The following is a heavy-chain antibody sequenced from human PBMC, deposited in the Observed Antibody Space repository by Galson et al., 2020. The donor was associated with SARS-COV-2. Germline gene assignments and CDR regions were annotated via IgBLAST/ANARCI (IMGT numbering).Heavy chain of an antibody. Sequence: GGSLRLSCAASGSTFSNHAIHWFRQAPGKGLEWVAQIFYDGSDKYYGASVKGRFTISRDSSKNMVYLQMNNLKVDDTAVYYCARDGQLSSGWAFDYLGQGTLVTVSS. D-gene: IGHD6-19*01. V-gene: IGHV3-33*01. J-gene: IGHJ4*02. CDR1: GSTFSNHA. CDR3: ARDGQLSSGWAFDY. CDR2: IFYDGSDK.